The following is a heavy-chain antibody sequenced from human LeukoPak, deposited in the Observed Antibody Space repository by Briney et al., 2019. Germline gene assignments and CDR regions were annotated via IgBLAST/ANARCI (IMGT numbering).Heavy chain of an antibody. CDR2: IRYDGSNK. V-gene: IGHV3-30*02. D-gene: IGHD3-22*01. CDR1: GFTFSSYG. Sequence: GGSLTLSCAASGFTFSSYGMHWVRQPPGKGLEWVAFIRYDGSNKYYADSVKGRFTISRDNAKNSLYLQMNSMRAEDTAVYYCASQQAYYYDSSGSRYYYMDVWGKGTTVTVSS. J-gene: IGHJ6*03. CDR3: ASQQAYYYDSSGSRYYYMDV.